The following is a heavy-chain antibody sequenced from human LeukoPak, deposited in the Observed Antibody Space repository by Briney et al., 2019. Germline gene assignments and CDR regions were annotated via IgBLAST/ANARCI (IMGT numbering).Heavy chain of an antibody. D-gene: IGHD3-10*01. V-gene: IGHV3-48*04. J-gene: IGHJ4*02. Sequence: QPGGSLRLSCAASGFTFSSYSMNWVRQAPGKGLEWVSYISSSSSTIYYADSVKGRFTISRDNAKNSLYLQMNSLRAEDTAVYYCARDPFYGSGSSFDYWGQGTPVTVSS. CDR2: ISSSSSTI. CDR1: GFTFSSYS. CDR3: ARDPFYGSGSSFDY.